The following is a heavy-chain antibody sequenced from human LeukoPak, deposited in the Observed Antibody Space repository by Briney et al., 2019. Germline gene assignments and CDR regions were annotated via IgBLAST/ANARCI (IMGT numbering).Heavy chain of an antibody. Sequence: KPSETLSLTCTVSGGSISSSSYYWGWIRQPPGKGLEWIGSIYYSGSTYYNPSLKSRVTISVDTSKNQFSLKLSSVTAADTAVYYCASTTRRGYSYGSLDYWGQGTLVTVSS. J-gene: IGHJ4*02. CDR2: IYYSGST. V-gene: IGHV4-39*01. CDR3: ASTTRRGYSYGSLDY. CDR1: GGSISSSSYY. D-gene: IGHD5-18*01.